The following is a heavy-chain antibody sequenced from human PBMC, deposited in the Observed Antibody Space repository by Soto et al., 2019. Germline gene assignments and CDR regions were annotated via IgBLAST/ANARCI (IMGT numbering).Heavy chain of an antibody. CDR3: TTEYSGGPDN. D-gene: IGHD2-15*01. V-gene: IGHV3-15*01. CDR1: GFTFTNAW. CDR2: IKSKTDGGTT. J-gene: IGHJ4*02. Sequence: GGSLRLSCAASGFTFTNAWMSWVRQTPGKGLEWVGRIKSKTDGGTTDYAAPVKGRFTISRDDSKNTLYLQMNSLKTEDTAVYFCTTEYSGGPDNWGQGTLVTVSS.